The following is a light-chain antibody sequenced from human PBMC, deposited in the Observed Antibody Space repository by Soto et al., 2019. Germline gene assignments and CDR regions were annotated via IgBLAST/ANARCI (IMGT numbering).Light chain of an antibody. CDR2: GAS. Sequence: TRSAGTLSLSPGERATLSCSASQSVSSRLALYQQKPGQAPRLLIYGASTRATGIPARFSGSGSGTEFTLTISSLKSEDFAAYYCQQYNNWLPITFGHGTRLEIK. J-gene: IGKJ5*01. CDR1: QSVSSR. CDR3: QQYNNWLPIT. V-gene: IGKV3-15*01.